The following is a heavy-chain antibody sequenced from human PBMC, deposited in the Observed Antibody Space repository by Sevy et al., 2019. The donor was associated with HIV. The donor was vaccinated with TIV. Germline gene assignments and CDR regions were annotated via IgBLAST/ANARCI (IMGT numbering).Heavy chain of an antibody. Sequence: GGSLRLSCAASGFTFSSYAMSWVRQAPGKGLEWVSAISGSGGSTYYADSVKGRFTISRDNSKNTLYLQMNSLRAEDTAVYYCATDLVRYSYGDYWGQGTLVTVSS. CDR1: GFTFSSYA. D-gene: IGHD5-18*01. V-gene: IGHV3-23*01. CDR3: ATDLVRYSYGDY. J-gene: IGHJ4*02. CDR2: ISGSGGST.